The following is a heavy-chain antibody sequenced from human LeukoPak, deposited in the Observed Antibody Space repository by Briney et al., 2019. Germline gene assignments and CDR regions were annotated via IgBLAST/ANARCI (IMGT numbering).Heavy chain of an antibody. J-gene: IGHJ5*01. Sequence: SDTLSLTCSVSGYSIGTGNYWAWVRQPPGKGLEWIGCVYHSGTHYKSSLTSRATISMDTSANQFSLKLTSMTAPDSAFYYCTKTSGGGGHDSWGQGILVTVSS. CDR1: GYSIGTGNY. CDR3: TKTSGGGGHDS. V-gene: IGHV4-38-2*01. D-gene: IGHD4-23*01. CDR2: VYHSGT.